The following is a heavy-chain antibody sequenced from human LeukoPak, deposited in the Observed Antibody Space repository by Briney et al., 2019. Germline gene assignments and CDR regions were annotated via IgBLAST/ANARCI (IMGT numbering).Heavy chain of an antibody. CDR1: GYSFTSYW. CDR3: ARLGYYYDGSGYYSPPTYFDY. Sequence: GESLKISCKGSGYSFTSYWIGWVRQMPGKGLEWMGIIYPGDSDTRYSPSFQGQVTISADKSISTAYLQWSSLKASDTAMYYCARLGYYYDGSGYYSPPTYFDYWGQGTLVTVSS. J-gene: IGHJ4*02. CDR2: IYPGDSDT. D-gene: IGHD3-22*01. V-gene: IGHV5-51*01.